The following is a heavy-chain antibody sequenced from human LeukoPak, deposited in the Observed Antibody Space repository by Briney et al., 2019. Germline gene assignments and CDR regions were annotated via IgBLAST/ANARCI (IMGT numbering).Heavy chain of an antibody. Sequence: GGSLRLSCAASGFTFSSYAMSWVRLAPGKGLEWVSAISGSGGSTYYADSVKGRFTISRDNSKNTLYLQMNSLRAEDTAVYYCAKDPHGGYDFHDNYWGQGTLVTVSS. CDR3: AKDPHGGYDFHDNY. J-gene: IGHJ4*02. CDR2: ISGSGGST. CDR1: GFTFSSYA. D-gene: IGHD5-12*01. V-gene: IGHV3-23*01.